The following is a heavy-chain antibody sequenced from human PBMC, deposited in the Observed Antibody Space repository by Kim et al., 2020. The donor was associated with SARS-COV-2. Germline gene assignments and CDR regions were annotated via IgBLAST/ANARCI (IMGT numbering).Heavy chain of an antibody. CDR3: AKASASGVDIGLSGLDV. J-gene: IGHJ6*01. CDR1: GFTFISYA. CDR2: MSYDETNQ. Sequence: GGSLRLSCAASGFTFISYAIHWVRRAPGKGLEWVAVMSYDETNQYYADSVKVRFTISRYTSKNTLYLQMDSLRPEDTAVYYCAKASASGVDIGLSGLDV. V-gene: IGHV3-30*18. D-gene: IGHD2-15*01.